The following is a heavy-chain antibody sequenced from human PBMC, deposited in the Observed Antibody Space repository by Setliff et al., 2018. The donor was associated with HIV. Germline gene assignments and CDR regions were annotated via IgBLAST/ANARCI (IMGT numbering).Heavy chain of an antibody. J-gene: IGHJ3*02. CDR3: ARGGDRMQIWSRFPFDI. CDR1: GYTFNNYA. CDR2: INTNTGSP. Sequence: ASVKVSCKASGYTFNNYALYWVRQAPGQGFEWMGWINTNTGSPTYAQGFARRFVFSLDPSVRTAYLQITGLKAEDTAVYYCARGGDRMQIWSRFPFDIWGQGTMVTVSS. V-gene: IGHV7-4-1*02. D-gene: IGHD3-10*01.